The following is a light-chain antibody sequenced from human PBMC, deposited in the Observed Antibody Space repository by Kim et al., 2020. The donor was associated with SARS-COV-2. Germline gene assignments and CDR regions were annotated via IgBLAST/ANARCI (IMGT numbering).Light chain of an antibody. CDR1: QNIDSY. CDR3: QQCYSTPT. CDR2: AAS. J-gene: IGKJ1*01. V-gene: IGKV1-39*01. Sequence: STSVGDRVTIACRASQNIDSYLNWYQQKPGKAPSLLIYAASTLQSGVPSRFSGGGFGTDFTLSIINLQPEDFATYYCQQCYSTPTFGQGTKVDIK.